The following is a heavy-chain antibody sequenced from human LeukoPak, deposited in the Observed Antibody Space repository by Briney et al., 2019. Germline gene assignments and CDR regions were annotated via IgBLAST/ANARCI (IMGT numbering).Heavy chain of an antibody. V-gene: IGHV3-23*01. CDR1: GFTFNSYA. CDR3: ARDRGSYPYYLDY. CDR2: ISGSGGST. Sequence: GGSLRLSCAASGFTFNSYAMSWVRQAPGKGLEWVSAISGSGGSTYYADSVKGRFTISRDNSKNTLYLQMNSLRAEDTAVYYCARDRGSYPYYLDYWGQGTLVTVSS. D-gene: IGHD1-26*01. J-gene: IGHJ4*02.